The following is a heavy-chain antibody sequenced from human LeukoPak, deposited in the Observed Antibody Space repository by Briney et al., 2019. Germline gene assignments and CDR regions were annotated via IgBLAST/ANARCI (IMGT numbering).Heavy chain of an antibody. CDR3: ATFQAYANSGHLRPYFDY. CDR2: SDPEDVKT. D-gene: IGHD3-22*01. CDR1: GYSLTELA. V-gene: IGHV1-24*01. J-gene: IGHJ4*02. Sequence: ASVKVSCKISGYSLTELAIHWVRQAPGKGLEWMGGSDPEDVKTSFAEKFQGRVTFTEDTSTETAFMELSRLRSDDTAVYYCATFQAYANSGHLRPYFDYWGQGTLVTVSS.